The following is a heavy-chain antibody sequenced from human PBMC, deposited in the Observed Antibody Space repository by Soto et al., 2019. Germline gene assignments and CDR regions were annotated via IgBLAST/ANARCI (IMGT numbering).Heavy chain of an antibody. J-gene: IGHJ6*02. CDR2: INGGGDST. CDR3: AREVRMPDYYYYGMDV. Sequence: PGGSLRLSCAASGFTFRSYAMNWVRRAPGKGLEWVASINGGGDSTYYADSVKGRFTISRDNSKNTLHMQMNSLRADDTAVYYCAREVRMPDYYYYGMDVWGQGTTVTVSS. CDR1: GFTFRSYA. D-gene: IGHD2-2*01. V-gene: IGHV3-23*01.